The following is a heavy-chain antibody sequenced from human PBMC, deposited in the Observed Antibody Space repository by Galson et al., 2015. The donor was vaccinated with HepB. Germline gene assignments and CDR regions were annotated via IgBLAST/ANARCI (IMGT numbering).Heavy chain of an antibody. D-gene: IGHD4-17*01. CDR2: ISGSGGST. V-gene: IGHV3-23*01. CDR3: AKSTVPIPSEDAFDI. Sequence: SLRLSCAAAGVTFHSYAMSWGRQARGKGLKCVAAISGSGGSTYYADSVKGRFTISRDNSKNTLYLQMNSLRAEDQAVYYCAKSTVPIPSEDAFDIWGQGTMVTVSS. CDR1: GVTFHSYA. J-gene: IGHJ3*02.